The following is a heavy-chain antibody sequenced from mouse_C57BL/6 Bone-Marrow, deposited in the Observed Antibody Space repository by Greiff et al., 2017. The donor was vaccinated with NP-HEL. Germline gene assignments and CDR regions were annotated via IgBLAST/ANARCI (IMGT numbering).Heavy chain of an antibody. Sequence: QVQLQQSGAELVKPGASVKLSCKASGYTFTEYTIHWVKQRPGQGLEWIGWIYPGSGSIKYNEKFKDKGTLTADKSSSTVYMEISRLTSEDSAVYDCARPECWYSDDGYYAMDYWGQGTSVTVSS. V-gene: IGHV1-62-2*01. J-gene: IGHJ4*01. CDR3: ARPECWYSDDGYYAMDY. CDR2: IYPGSGSI. CDR1: GYTFTEYT. D-gene: IGHD2-12*01.